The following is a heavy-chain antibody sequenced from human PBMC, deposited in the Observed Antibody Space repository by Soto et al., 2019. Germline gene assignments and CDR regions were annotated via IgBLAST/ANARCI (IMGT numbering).Heavy chain of an antibody. Sequence: PGGSLRLSCSASGFTFSNCAMHWVRQAPGKGLEWVAVISYDGSNKYYADSVKGRFTISRDNSKNTLYLQMNSLRAEDTAVYYCARDQGYYDILTGYYKYWGQGTLVTISS. V-gene: IGHV3-30-3*01. CDR3: ARDQGYYDILTGYYKY. CDR2: ISYDGSNK. D-gene: IGHD3-9*01. CDR1: GFTFSNCA. J-gene: IGHJ4*02.